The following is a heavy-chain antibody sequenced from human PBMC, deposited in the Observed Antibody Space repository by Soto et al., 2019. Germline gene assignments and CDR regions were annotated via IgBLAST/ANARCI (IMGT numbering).Heavy chain of an antibody. Sequence: PSETPSLTCTVSGDSISSRNYYWGWIRQPPGKELEWIGSICYSGSTYYNPSLQTRVTISVDTSKSQFSLKPNSVTAADSAVYFCTRLEGLATISYYFDFWGPGALVTVSS. CDR2: ICYSGST. D-gene: IGHD3-9*01. V-gene: IGHV4-39*01. J-gene: IGHJ4*02. CDR3: TRLEGLATISYYFDF. CDR1: GDSISSRNYY.